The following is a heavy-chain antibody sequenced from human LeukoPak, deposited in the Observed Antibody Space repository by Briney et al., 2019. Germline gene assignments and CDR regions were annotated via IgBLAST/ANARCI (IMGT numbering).Heavy chain of an antibody. V-gene: IGHV4-59*13. D-gene: IGHD2-15*01. J-gene: IGHJ5*02. CDR1: GGPISSYY. CDR3: ARDLGYCSGGSCNWFDP. CDR2: IYYSGST. Sequence: SETLPLTCTVSGGPISSYYWIWLRQPPGKTLEWIGYIYYSGSTNYNPSLKSRVTISVDTSKNQFSLKLSSVTAADTAVYYCARDLGYCSGGSCNWFDPWGQGTLVTVSS.